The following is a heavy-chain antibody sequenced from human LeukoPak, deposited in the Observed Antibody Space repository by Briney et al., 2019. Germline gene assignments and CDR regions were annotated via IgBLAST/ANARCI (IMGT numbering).Heavy chain of an antibody. CDR2: INQDGSEK. Sequence: GGSLRLSCAASGFTFSDYWMHWVRQAPEKGLEWVANINQDGSEKYYVDSVKGRFTISRDNAKNSLYLQMNSLRAEDMAVYYCARGYCGGDCYGDWGQGTLVTVSS. CDR3: ARGYCGGDCYGD. D-gene: IGHD2-21*02. V-gene: IGHV3-7*01. J-gene: IGHJ1*01. CDR1: GFTFSDYW.